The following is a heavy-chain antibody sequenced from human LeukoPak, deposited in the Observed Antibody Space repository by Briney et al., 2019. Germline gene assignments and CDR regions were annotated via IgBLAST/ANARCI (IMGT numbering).Heavy chain of an antibody. Sequence: SETLSLTCTVSGGSISSYYWSWIRQPPGKGLEWIGYIYYSGSTNYNPSLKSRVTISVDTSKNQFSLKLSSVTAADTAVYYCARHYGGIRPNYYYFYTDVWGTGTTVTVSS. CDR1: GGSISSYY. CDR2: IYYSGST. D-gene: IGHD4-23*01. V-gene: IGHV4-59*01. J-gene: IGHJ6*03. CDR3: ARHYGGIRPNYYYFYTDV.